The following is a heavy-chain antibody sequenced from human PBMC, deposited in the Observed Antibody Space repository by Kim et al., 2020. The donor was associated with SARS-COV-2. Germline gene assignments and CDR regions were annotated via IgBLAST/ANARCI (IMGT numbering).Heavy chain of an antibody. CDR1: GGSISSSNW. J-gene: IGHJ6*02. Sequence: SETLSLTCAVSGGSISSSNWWSWVRQPPGKGLEWIGEIYHSGSTNYNPSLKSRVTISVDKSKNQFSLKLSSMTAADTAVYYCASLYCSGGSCYSGYYYYGMDVWGQGTTVTVSS. CDR2: IYHSGST. D-gene: IGHD2-15*01. CDR3: ASLYCSGGSCYSGYYYYGMDV. V-gene: IGHV4-4*02.